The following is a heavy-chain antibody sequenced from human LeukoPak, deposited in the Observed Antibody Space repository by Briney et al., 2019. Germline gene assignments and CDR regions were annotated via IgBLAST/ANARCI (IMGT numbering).Heavy chain of an antibody. V-gene: IGHV3-74*01. Sequence: GGSLRLSCAASGFTFSSSSMHWVRQAPGKGLVWVSRINSDGSSPRYADSVKGRFTISRDNAKNTLFLEINSLRAEDTAVYYCARDKGTEGLLPRGDWYFDLWGRGTLVTVSS. CDR2: INSDGSSP. D-gene: IGHD3-3*01. CDR3: ARDKGTEGLLPRGDWYFDL. J-gene: IGHJ2*01. CDR1: GFTFSSSS.